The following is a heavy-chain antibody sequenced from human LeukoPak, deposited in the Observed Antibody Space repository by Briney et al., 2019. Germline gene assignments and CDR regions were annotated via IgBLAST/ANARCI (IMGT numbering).Heavy chain of an antibody. V-gene: IGHV3-23*01. CDR2: ISSSGSNT. D-gene: IGHD2-2*01. J-gene: IGHJ4*02. CDR1: GFTFSSYA. Sequence: GGSLRLSCAASGFTFSSYAMSWVRQAPGKGLEWVSLISSSGSNTFYADSVKGRFTISRDNSKNTLYLQMSSLRAEDTAVYYCAKALEAAMPAFDFDYWGQGTLVTVSS. CDR3: AKALEAAMPAFDFDY.